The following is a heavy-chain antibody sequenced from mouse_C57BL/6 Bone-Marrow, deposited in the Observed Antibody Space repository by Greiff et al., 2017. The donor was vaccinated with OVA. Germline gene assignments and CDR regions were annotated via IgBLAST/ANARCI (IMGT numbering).Heavy chain of an antibody. D-gene: IGHD2-2*01. Sequence: QVQLQQPGAELVRPGSSVKLSCKASGYTFTSYWMDWVKQRPGQGLEWIGNIYPSDSETHYNQKFKDKATLTVDKSSSTAYMQLSSLTSEDSAVYYYAREGYPSWFAYWGQGTLVTVSA. CDR3: AREGYPSWFAY. J-gene: IGHJ3*01. CDR2: IYPSDSET. V-gene: IGHV1-61*01. CDR1: GYTFTSYW.